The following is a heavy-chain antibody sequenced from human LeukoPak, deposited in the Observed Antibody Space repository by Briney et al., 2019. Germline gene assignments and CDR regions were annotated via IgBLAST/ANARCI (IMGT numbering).Heavy chain of an antibody. CDR1: GSTFSNYW. CDR3: ARDPGHSNYIDDY. D-gene: IGHD4-11*01. Sequence: GGSLRLSCAASGSTFSNYWMHWVRQIPGKGLVWVSRISSDGTNTHYADSVKGRFTISRDNAENTLYLQMTSLRAEDTAVYYCARDPGHSNYIDDYWGQGTLVTVSS. CDR2: ISSDGTNT. V-gene: IGHV3-74*01. J-gene: IGHJ4*02.